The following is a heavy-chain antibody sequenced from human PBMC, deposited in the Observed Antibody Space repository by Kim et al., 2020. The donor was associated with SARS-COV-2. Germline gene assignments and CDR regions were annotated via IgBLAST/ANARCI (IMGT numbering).Heavy chain of an antibody. CDR1: GFTFSSYS. CDR2: ISSSSSYI. CDR3: ARDNHNYYDSSGYSVAGVAFDI. J-gene: IGHJ3*02. D-gene: IGHD3-22*01. V-gene: IGHV3-21*01. Sequence: GGSLRLSCAASGFTFSSYSMNWVRQAPGKGLEWVSSISSSSSYIYYADSVKGRFTISRDNAKNSLYLQMNSLRAEDTAVYYCARDNHNYYDSSGYSVAGVAFDIWGQGTMVTVSS.